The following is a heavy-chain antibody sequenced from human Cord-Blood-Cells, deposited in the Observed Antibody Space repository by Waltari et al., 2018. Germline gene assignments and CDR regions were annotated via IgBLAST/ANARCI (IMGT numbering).Heavy chain of an antibody. CDR2: INHSGSN. CDR3: ARVSLEQLVYFDY. V-gene: IGHV4-34*01. CDR1: GGSFSGYY. Sequence: QVQLQQWGAGLLKPSETLSLTCAVYGGSFSGYYWSWIRQPPGKGLEWIGEINHSGSNNYKPSLKSRVTISVDTSKNQFSLKLSSVTAADTAVYYCARVSLEQLVYFDYWGQGTLVTVSS. J-gene: IGHJ4*02. D-gene: IGHD6-6*01.